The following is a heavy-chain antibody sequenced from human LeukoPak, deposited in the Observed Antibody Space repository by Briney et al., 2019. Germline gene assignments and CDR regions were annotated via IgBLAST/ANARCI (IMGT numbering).Heavy chain of an antibody. CDR1: GYTFTGYY. D-gene: IGHD3-10*01. J-gene: IGHJ5*02. CDR3: ARDGLLWFGISNWFDP. V-gene: IGHV1-2*02. CDR2: INPNSGGT. Sequence: ASVKVSCKASGYTFTGYYMHWVRQAPGQGLEWMGWINPNSGGTNYAQKFQGRVTMTRDTSISTAYMELSSLRSEDTAVYYCARDGLLWFGISNWFDPWGQGTLVTVSS.